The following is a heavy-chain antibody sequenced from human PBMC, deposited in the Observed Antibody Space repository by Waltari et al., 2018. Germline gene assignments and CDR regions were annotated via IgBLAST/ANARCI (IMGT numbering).Heavy chain of an antibody. J-gene: IGHJ4*02. D-gene: IGHD3-10*01. CDR1: GYSFTSYW. CDR2: IYPGDSDT. CDR3: ARHNNDYYGSGSSTPPGY. V-gene: IGHV5-51*01. Sequence: EVQLVQSGAEVKKPGESLKISCKGSGYSFTSYWIGWVRQMPGKGLEWMGIIYPGDSDTIYSPSFQGRVTISADKSISTAYRQWSSLKASDTAMYYFARHNNDYYGSGSSTPPGYWGQGTLVTVSS.